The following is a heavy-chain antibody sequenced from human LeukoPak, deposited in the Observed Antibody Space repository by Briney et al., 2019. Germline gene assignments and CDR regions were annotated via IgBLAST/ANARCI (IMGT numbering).Heavy chain of an antibody. D-gene: IGHD2-21*02. Sequence: GGSLRLSCTASGFTFGDYGMSWVRQAPGKGLEWVAFIRYDGSNKYYADSVKGRFTISRDNSKNTLYLQMNSLRAEDTAVYYCAKDPCGGDCRYYFDYWGQGTLVTVSS. J-gene: IGHJ4*02. V-gene: IGHV3-30*02. CDR3: AKDPCGGDCRYYFDY. CDR2: IRYDGSNK. CDR1: GFTFGDYG.